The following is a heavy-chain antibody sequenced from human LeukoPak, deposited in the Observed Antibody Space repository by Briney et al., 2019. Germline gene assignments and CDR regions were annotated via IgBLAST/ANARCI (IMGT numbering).Heavy chain of an antibody. CDR1: GFTLSSYG. Sequence: PGGSLRLSCAASGFTLSSYGMHWVRQAPGKGLEWVAFIRYDGSNKYYADAVKGRFTISRDNSKSTLYLQMSSLRAEDTAVYYCARDSGYSGYDPNWFDPWGQGTLVTVSS. CDR3: ARDSGYSGYDPNWFDP. D-gene: IGHD5-12*01. V-gene: IGHV3-30*02. J-gene: IGHJ5*02. CDR2: IRYDGSNK.